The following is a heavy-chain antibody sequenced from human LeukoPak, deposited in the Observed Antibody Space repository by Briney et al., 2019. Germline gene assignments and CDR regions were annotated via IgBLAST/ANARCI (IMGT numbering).Heavy chain of an antibody. V-gene: IGHV3-7*01. J-gene: IGHJ3*02. Sequence: GGSLRLSCAASGFTFRNYWMSWVRQAPGKGLEWVANIKQDGSEKYYVDSVKGRFTISRDIAKNSLYLQMNSLRAEDTAVYYCASGIERYAFDIWGQGTMVTVSS. D-gene: IGHD2-21*01. CDR1: GFTFRNYW. CDR2: IKQDGSEK. CDR3: ASGIERYAFDI.